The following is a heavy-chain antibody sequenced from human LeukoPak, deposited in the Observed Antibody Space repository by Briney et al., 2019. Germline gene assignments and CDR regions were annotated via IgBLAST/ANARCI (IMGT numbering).Heavy chain of an antibody. J-gene: IGHJ4*02. D-gene: IGHD5-24*01. CDR3: AKDLQLGSYFDY. Sequence: PGGSLRLSCAASGFTFSSYGMHWVRQAPGKGLEWVAFIRYDGSNKYYADSVKGRFTISRDNSKNTLYLQMNSLRAEDTAAYYCAKDLQLGSYFDYWGQGALVTVSS. CDR1: GFTFSSYG. CDR2: IRYDGSNK. V-gene: IGHV3-30*02.